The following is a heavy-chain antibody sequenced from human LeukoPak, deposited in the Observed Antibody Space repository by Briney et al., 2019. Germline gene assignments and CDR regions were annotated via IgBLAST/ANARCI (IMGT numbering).Heavy chain of an antibody. CDR1: GYTFTGYY. CDR2: INPNSGGT. CDR3: ARDTSSSITIFGVVISPNYYYYGMDV. V-gene: IGHV1-2*02. D-gene: IGHD3-3*01. Sequence: ASVKVSCKASGYTFTGYYMHWVRQAPGQGLEWMGWINPNSGGTNYAQKFQGRVTMTRDTSISTAYMELSRLRSDDTAVYYCARDTSSSITIFGVVISPNYYYYGMDVWGQGTTVTVSS. J-gene: IGHJ6*02.